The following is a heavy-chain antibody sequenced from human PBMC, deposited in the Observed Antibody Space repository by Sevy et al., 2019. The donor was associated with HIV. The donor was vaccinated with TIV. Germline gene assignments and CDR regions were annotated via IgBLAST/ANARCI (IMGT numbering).Heavy chain of an antibody. CDR3: TTEGIVLAYGMDL. CDR1: GFTFSNAW. D-gene: IGHD2-2*01. V-gene: IGHV3-15*07. J-gene: IGHJ6*02. Sequence: GSLRLSCAASGFTFSNAWMNWVRQAPGKGLEWVGRIKSKTDGGTTDFAAPVKGRFTISRDDSKNTLYLQMNSLKTEDTAVYFCTTEGIVLAYGMDLWGQGTTVTVSS. CDR2: IKSKTDGGTT.